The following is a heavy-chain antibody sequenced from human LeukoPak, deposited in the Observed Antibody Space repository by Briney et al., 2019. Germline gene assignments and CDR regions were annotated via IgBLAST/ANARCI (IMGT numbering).Heavy chain of an antibody. CDR3: ARDFFPDIVVVPAAISYNMDV. V-gene: IGHV1-2*02. D-gene: IGHD2-2*01. CDR1: GYAFTVCC. CDR2: INPNSGGT. Sequence: ASVKVSCKCSGYAFTVCCMHLLREAPGQGLEWMGWINPNSGGTNYAQKFQGRVTMTRDTSISTAYMELSRLRSDDTAVYYCARDFFPDIVVVPAAISYNMDVWGKGTTVTVSS. J-gene: IGHJ6*03.